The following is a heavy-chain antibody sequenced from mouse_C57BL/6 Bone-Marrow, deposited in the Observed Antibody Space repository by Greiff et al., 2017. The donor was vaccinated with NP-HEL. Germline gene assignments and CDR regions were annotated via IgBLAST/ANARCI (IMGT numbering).Heavy chain of an antibody. CDR3: ARSYYSNYWFAY. J-gene: IGHJ3*01. Sequence: QVQLQQSGAELARPGASVKLSCKASGYTFTSYGISWVKQRTRQGLEWIGEIYPRSGNTYYNEKFKGKATLTADKSSSTAYMELRSLTSEDSAVYFCARSYYSNYWFAYWGQGTLVTVSA. D-gene: IGHD2-5*01. CDR1: GYTFTSYG. CDR2: IYPRSGNT. V-gene: IGHV1-81*01.